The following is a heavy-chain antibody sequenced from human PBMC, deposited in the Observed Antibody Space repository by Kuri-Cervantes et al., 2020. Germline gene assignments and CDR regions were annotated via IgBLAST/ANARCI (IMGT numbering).Heavy chain of an antibody. J-gene: IGHJ5*02. D-gene: IGHD6-6*01. V-gene: IGHV1-8*01. CDR3: ARGKSIAARCAYSHWFDP. CDR2: MNPNSGNT. Sequence: AAVKVSCKASGYTFTSYDINWVRQATGQGLEWMGWMNPNSGNTGYAQKFQGRVTMTRNTSISTAYMELSSLRSEDTAVYYCARGKSIAARCAYSHWFDPWGQGTLVTVSS. CDR1: GYTFTSYD.